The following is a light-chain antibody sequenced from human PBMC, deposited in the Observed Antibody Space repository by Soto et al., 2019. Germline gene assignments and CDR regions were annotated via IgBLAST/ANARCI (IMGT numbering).Light chain of an antibody. V-gene: IGLV2-14*01. CDR3: ISYTSSSTLV. Sequence: QPVLTQPASVSGSPGQSITISCTGTSSAVGGYNYVSWYQQHPVKAPKLMIYDVSNRPSGVSNRFSGSKSGNTASLTISGLQAEDEAEYYCISYTSSSTLVFGTGTKLTVL. J-gene: IGLJ1*01. CDR2: DVS. CDR1: SSAVGGYNY.